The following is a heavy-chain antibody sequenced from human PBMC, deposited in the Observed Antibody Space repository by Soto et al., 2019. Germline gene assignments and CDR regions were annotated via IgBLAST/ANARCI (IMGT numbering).Heavy chain of an antibody. CDR3: ARDRDYSHNDADIDY. J-gene: IGHJ4*02. Sequence: QVQLMQSGAEVRRPGTSMRISCTTAGYNCNTYGIIWARQAPGEGHEWMGWISGYNGYTKYAQNFEDRATLSTDPSKSTAFLELQNLRSGDTALYFCARDRDYSHNDADIDYWGEGTMVSVST. CDR1: GYNCNTYG. D-gene: IGHD3-16*01. CDR2: ISGYNGYT. V-gene: IGHV1-18*01.